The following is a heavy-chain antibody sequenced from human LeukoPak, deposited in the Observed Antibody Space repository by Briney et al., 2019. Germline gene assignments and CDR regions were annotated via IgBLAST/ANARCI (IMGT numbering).Heavy chain of an antibody. D-gene: IGHD5-12*01. CDR2: ISSSGSYM. CDR3: ARDYLTAQWLLSGGDY. J-gene: IGHJ4*02. Sequence: GGSLRLSCAASGFSVNNIYMSWVRQAPGKGLEWVSSISSSGSYMYYADSVKGRFTISRDNAKNPLYLQMNSLRAEDTAVYYCARDYLTAQWLLSGGDYWGQGTLVTVSS. CDR1: GFSVNNIY. V-gene: IGHV3-21*01.